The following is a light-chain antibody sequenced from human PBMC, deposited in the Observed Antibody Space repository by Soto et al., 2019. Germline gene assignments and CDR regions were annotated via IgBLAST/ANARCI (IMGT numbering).Light chain of an antibody. V-gene: IGKV3-20*01. CDR3: QQYGSSSWT. CDR2: GTS. Sequence: EIVLTQSPGTLSLSPGERATLSCRASQSVSSSYLAWYQQKPGQAPRLLIYGTSSRATAIPDRFSGSGSGKDFTLTISRREPEDFAVYYCQQYGSSSWTFGKGTKV. CDR1: QSVSSSY. J-gene: IGKJ1*01.